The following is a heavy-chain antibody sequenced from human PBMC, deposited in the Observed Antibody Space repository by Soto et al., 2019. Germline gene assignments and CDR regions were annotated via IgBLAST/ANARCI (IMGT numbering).Heavy chain of an antibody. CDR3: ATQRDYGDYGAFDY. D-gene: IGHD4-17*01. V-gene: IGHV1-2*04. CDR1: GYTFTGYY. CDR2: INPNSGGT. J-gene: IGHJ4*02. Sequence: RASVEVSCKASGYTFTGYYMHWVRQAPGQGLEWMGWINPNSGGTNYAQKFQGWVTMTRDTSISTAYMELSRLRSDDTAVYYCATQRDYGDYGAFDYWGQGTLVTVSS.